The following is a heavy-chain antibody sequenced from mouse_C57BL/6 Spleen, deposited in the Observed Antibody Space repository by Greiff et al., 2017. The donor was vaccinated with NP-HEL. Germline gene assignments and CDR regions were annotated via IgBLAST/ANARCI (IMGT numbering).Heavy chain of an antibody. Sequence: QVQLQQPGAELVMPGASVKLSCKASGYTFTSYWMHWVQQRPGQGLEWIGEIDPSDSSPNYNQKFKGKSTLTVDKSSSTAYMQLSSLTSEDSAVYYCARKGDYDGYFWYFDVWGTGTTDTVSS. CDR1: GYTFTSYW. CDR3: ARKGDYDGYFWYFDV. J-gene: IGHJ1*03. V-gene: IGHV1-69*01. D-gene: IGHD2-3*01. CDR2: IDPSDSSP.